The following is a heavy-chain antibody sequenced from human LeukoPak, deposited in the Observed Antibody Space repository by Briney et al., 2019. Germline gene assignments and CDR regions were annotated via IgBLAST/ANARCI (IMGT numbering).Heavy chain of an antibody. CDR2: INHSGST. CDR1: GGSFSGYY. D-gene: IGHD3-10*01. J-gene: IGHJ6*03. V-gene: IGHV4-34*01. Sequence: PSETLSLTCAVYGGSFSGYYWSCIRQPPGKGLEWLGEINHSGSTNYNPSLKSRVTISVDTSKNQFSLKLSSVTAADTAVYYCARGGSYYGSGSYSTLNYYYYYMDVWGKGTTVTVSS. CDR3: ARGGSYYGSGSYSTLNYYYYYMDV.